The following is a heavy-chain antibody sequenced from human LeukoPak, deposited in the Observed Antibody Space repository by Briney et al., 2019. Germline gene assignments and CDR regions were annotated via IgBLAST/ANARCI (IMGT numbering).Heavy chain of an antibody. CDR1: GFTFDDYG. D-gene: IGHD3-10*01. CDR3: ARNWGVASRYFDY. CDR2: INWNGGST. J-gene: IGHJ4*02. Sequence: GGSLRLSCAASGFTFDDYGMNWVRQTPGKGLEWVSNINWNGGSTGYADSVKGRFTISRDNANNSLYLQMNSLRAEDTALYYCARNWGVASRYFDYWGQGTLVTVSS. V-gene: IGHV3-20*04.